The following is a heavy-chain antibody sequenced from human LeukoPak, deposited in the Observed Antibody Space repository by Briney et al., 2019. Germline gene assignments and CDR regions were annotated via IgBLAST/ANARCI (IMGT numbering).Heavy chain of an antibody. Sequence: PSGTLSLTGLVSGGSFSSGGYSWSWIRQPPGRGLGWIGNIYYSGSTYYNPSLKSRVTISVDTSKNQFSLKLSSVTAADTAVYYCAREQVVVVAAKGYFDLWGRGTLVTVSS. J-gene: IGHJ2*01. CDR3: AREQVVVVAAKGYFDL. CDR2: IYYSGST. D-gene: IGHD2-15*01. V-gene: IGHV4-31*03. CDR1: GGSFSSGGYS.